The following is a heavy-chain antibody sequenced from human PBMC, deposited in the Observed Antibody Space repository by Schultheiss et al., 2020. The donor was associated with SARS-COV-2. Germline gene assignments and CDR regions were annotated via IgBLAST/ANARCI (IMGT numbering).Heavy chain of an antibody. J-gene: IGHJ3*02. CDR1: GGSFSGYY. V-gene: IGHV4-59*01. CDR2: IYYSGST. CDR3: ARGREGVVVPAARTDWAFDI. D-gene: IGHD2-2*01. Sequence: SETLSLTCAVYGGSFSGYYWSWIRQPPGKGLEWIGYIYYSGSTNYNPSLKSRVTISVDTSKNQFSLKLSSVTAADTAVYYCARGREGVVVPAARTDWAFDIWGQGTMVTVSS.